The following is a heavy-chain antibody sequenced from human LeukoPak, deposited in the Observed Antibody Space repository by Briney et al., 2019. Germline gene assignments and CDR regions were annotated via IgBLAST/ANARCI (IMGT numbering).Heavy chain of an antibody. J-gene: IGHJ4*02. CDR1: GFTFSSYA. CDR2: ISYDGSNK. Sequence: GGSLRLSCAASGFTFSSYAMHWVRQAPGKGLEWVAVISYDGSNKYYADSVKGRFTISRDNAKKSLYLQMNSLRAEDSAVYYCARGDSGWLVDYWGQGTLVTVSS. V-gene: IGHV3-30-3*01. D-gene: IGHD6-19*01. CDR3: ARGDSGWLVDY.